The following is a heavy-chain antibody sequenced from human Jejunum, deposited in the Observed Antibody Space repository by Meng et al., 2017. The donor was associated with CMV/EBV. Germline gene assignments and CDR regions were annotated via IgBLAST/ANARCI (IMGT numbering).Heavy chain of an antibody. J-gene: IGHJ2*01. Sequence: AAAGFRLSDHYMDWVRQASGKGMELVGRTKDKTESFIIEYAASVKGRFTISRDDSQNLLYLHMNSLKTEDTAVYYCARDNSNWTFDFWGRGTLVTVSS. D-gene: IGHD2/OR15-2a*01. V-gene: IGHV3-72*01. CDR3: ARDNSNWTFDF. CDR1: GFRLSDHY. CDR2: TKDKTESFII.